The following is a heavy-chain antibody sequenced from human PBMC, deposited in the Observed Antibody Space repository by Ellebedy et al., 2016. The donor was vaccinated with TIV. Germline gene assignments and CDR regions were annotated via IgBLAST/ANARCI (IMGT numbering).Heavy chain of an antibody. J-gene: IGHJ3*01. CDR1: GFTFSAFA. Sequence: PGGSLRLSCEASGFTFSAFAMGWVRQTPGKGLEGVSGMHGSGRGISSSKSVKGRFIISRDNSKNILYLQMNSLIAEDTAIYYCAKDQVAGDGRWVFDSWGQGTVVTVSS. V-gene: IGHV3-23*01. CDR3: AKDQVAGDGRWVFDS. CDR2: MHGSGRGI. D-gene: IGHD5-24*01.